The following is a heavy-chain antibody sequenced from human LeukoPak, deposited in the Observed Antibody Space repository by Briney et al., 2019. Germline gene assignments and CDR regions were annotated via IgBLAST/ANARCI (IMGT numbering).Heavy chain of an antibody. Sequence: PSETLSLTCVVSGYSISSGYHWGWIRPPPGKGLEWIGSVYRSGTTYYDPSLKSRVTISVDTSKNQISLKVRSVTAADTAMYYCVRENWVFDYWGQGILVTVSS. V-gene: IGHV4-38-2*02. CDR1: GYSISSGYH. CDR2: VYRSGTT. J-gene: IGHJ4*02. D-gene: IGHD7-27*01. CDR3: VRENWVFDY.